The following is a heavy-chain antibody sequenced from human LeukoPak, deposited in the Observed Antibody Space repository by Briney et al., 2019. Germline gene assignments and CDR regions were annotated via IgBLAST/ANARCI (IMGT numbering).Heavy chain of an antibody. D-gene: IGHD6-19*01. CDR3: ARVTDTSSGWYYGMDV. V-gene: IGHV3-21*01. CDR1: GVTSRNSW. J-gene: IGHJ6*02. Sequence: GGSLRLSCVASGVTSRNSWMHWVRQAPGKGLEWVSSIGISSNKIYYADSVKGRFIISRDNAKNSVYLQMNSLRAEDTAVYYCARVTDTSSGWYYGMDVWGQGTTVTVSS. CDR2: IGISSNKI.